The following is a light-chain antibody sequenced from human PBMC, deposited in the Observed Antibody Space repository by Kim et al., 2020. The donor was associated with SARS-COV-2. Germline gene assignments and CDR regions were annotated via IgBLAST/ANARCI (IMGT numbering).Light chain of an antibody. CDR3: QSADSSGTLVV. CDR1: ALPKQY. J-gene: IGLJ2*01. CDR2: KDS. V-gene: IGLV3-25*03. Sequence: PGQTARITCSGDALPKQYAYWYQQKPGQAPVLVIYKDSERPSGIPERFSGSSSGTIVTLTISGVQAEDEADYYCQSADSSGTLVVFGGGTQLTVL.